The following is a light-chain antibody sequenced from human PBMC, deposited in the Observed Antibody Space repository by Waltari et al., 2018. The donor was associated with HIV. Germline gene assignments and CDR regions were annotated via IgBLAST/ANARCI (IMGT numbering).Light chain of an antibody. V-gene: IGKV3D-20*01. CDR3: QQYGNSPVT. CDR1: QSVTHSY. Sequence: EIVLTQSPATLSLSPGARATLSCGASQSVTHSYLAWSQQKPGLAPRLLIYDTSNRAAGIPDTFSGSGSGTDFTLTISRLEPEDFAIYYCQQYGNSPVTFGPGTKINI. J-gene: IGKJ3*01. CDR2: DTS.